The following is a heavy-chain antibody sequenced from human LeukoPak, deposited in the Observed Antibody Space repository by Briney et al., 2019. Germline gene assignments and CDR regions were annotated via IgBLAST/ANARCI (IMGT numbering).Heavy chain of an antibody. D-gene: IGHD1-26*01. Sequence: GSLRLSCAASGFTFSSYGMHWVRQAPGKGLEWVAVISYDGSNKYYADSVKGRFTISRDNSKNTLYLQMNSLRAEDTAVYYCAKGDSGETYLDYWGQGTLVTVSS. CDR3: AKGDSGETYLDY. CDR1: GFTFSSYG. CDR2: ISYDGSNK. V-gene: IGHV3-30*18. J-gene: IGHJ4*02.